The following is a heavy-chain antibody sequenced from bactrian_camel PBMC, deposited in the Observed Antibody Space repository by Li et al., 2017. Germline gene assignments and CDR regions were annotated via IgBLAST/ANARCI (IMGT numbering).Heavy chain of an antibody. CDR2: ISDDGST. V-gene: IGHV3S55*01. CDR1: GFTYSTYC. J-gene: IGHJ4*01. Sequence: HVQLVESGGGSVQAGGSLRLSCTANGFTYSTYCMGWFRQAPGKEREGVAAISDDGSTTYADSVEGRFAISKDNTKNTLYLQMNSLKPEDTAMYYCAPDLEIRGGYCYKTNNYWGQGTQVTVS. CDR3: APDLEIRGGYCYKTNNY. D-gene: IGHD2*01.